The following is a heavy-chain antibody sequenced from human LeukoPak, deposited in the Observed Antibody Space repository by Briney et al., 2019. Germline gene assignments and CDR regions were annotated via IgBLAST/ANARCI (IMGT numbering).Heavy chain of an antibody. CDR2: IYYTGST. J-gene: IGHJ3*02. Sequence: SETLSLTCTVSGGSVSSNDHYWGWIRQPPGKGLGWIGSIYYTGSTYYTPSLKSRVTISIDTSKNQFSLNLSSVTAADTAVYYCARHGSVGLDDAFDIWGQGTMVTVSS. CDR1: GGSVSSNDHY. V-gene: IGHV4-39*01. CDR3: ARHGSVGLDDAFDI. D-gene: IGHD3-10*01.